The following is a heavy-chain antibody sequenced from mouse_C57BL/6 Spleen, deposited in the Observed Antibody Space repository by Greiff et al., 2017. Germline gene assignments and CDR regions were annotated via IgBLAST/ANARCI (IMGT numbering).Heavy chain of an antibody. V-gene: IGHV1-26*01. D-gene: IGHD2-12*01. CDR3: AKMHYYNYAMDY. CDR1: GYTFTDYY. Sequence: EVQLQQPGPELVKPGASVKISCQASGYTFTDYYLNWVTPRHGKSLEWIGDINPNTSGTSSNQKFKGKATLTVDKSSSTAYMELRSLTSEDSAVYYCAKMHYYNYAMDYWGQGTSVTVSS. J-gene: IGHJ4*01. CDR2: INPNTSGT.